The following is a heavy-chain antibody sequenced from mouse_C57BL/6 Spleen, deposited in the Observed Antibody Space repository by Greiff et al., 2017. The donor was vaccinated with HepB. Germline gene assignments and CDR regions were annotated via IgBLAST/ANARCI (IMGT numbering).Heavy chain of an antibody. J-gene: IGHJ3*01. D-gene: IGHD2-4*01. CDR2: ISYDGSN. V-gene: IGHV3-6*01. CDR3: AGEDDYDVAY. Sequence: ESGPGLVKPSQSLSLTCSVTGYSITSGYYWNWIRQDPGNKLEWMGYISYDGSNNYNPSLKNRISITRDTSKTQFFLKLNSVTTEDTATYYCAGEDDYDVAYWGQGTLVTVSA. CDR1: GYSITSGYY.